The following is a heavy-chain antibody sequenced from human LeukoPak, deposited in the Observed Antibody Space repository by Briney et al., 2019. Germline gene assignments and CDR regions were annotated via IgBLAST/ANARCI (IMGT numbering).Heavy chain of an antibody. V-gene: IGHV1-3*03. D-gene: IGHD4-17*01. CDR2: INAGNGNT. J-gene: IGHJ6*03. Sequence: ASVKVSCKASGYTFTSYAMHWVRQAPGQRLEWMGWINAGNGNTKYSQEFQGRVTITRDTSASTAYMELNSLRSEDMAVYYCARGAHLIGDYPGPNYYYYYMDVWGKGTTVTVSS. CDR3: ARGAHLIGDYPGPNYYYYYMDV. CDR1: GYTFTSYA.